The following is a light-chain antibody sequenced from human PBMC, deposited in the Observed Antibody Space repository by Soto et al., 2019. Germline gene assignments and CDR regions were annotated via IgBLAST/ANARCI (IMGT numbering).Light chain of an antibody. CDR1: NSDVGNYNL. Sequence: QSALTQPASVSGSPGQWITISCAGTNSDVGNYNLVSWYQHHPGKAPRLIIYAVSKRPSGISDRFSGSKSGSTASLTISGLQPEYEADYHCCSYAGNTTFKFGGGTKLTVL. CDR2: AVS. V-gene: IGLV2-23*02. CDR3: CSYAGNTTFK. J-gene: IGLJ2*01.